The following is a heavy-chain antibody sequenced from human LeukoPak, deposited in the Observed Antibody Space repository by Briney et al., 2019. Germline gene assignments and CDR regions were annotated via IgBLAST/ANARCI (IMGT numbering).Heavy chain of an antibody. V-gene: IGHV4-34*01. D-gene: IGHD3-22*01. J-gene: IGHJ6*02. Sequence: PSETLSLTCAVYGGSFSGYYWSWIRQPPGKGLEWIGEINHSGSTNYNPSLKSRVTISVDTSKNQFSLKLSSVTAADTAVYYCATLNPIYDSSGGFYYYGMDVWGQGTTVTVSS. CDR3: ATLNPIYDSSGGFYYYGMDV. CDR1: GGSFSGYY. CDR2: INHSGST.